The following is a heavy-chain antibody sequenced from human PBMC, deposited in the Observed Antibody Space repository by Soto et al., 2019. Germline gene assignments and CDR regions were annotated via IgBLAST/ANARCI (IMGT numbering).Heavy chain of an antibody. CDR3: AREFPSFVVVIGGRAEGRIDS. CDR1: GFTFRTYA. D-gene: IGHD2-21*01. Sequence: QVHLVESGGGVVQPGRSLRLSCAASGFTFRTYAMHWVRQAPGKGLEWVAFISYDGSNNYYADSVKGRFTISRDNFNNTLYLQRNSSRAEETAVYFCAREFPSFVVVIGGRAEGRIDSWGQGTLVTVSS. V-gene: IGHV3-30-3*01. CDR2: ISYDGSNN. J-gene: IGHJ4*02.